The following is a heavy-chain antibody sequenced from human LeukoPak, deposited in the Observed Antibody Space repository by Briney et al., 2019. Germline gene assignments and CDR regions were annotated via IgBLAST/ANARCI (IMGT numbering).Heavy chain of an antibody. Sequence: GGSLRLSCAASGFTFSSYSMNWVRQAPGKGLEWVSSISSSSSYIYYADSVKGRFTISRDNAKNSLYLQMNSLRAEDTAVYYCARDGITVVRGVTSHFDYWGQGTLVTVSS. CDR2: ISSSSSYI. D-gene: IGHD3-10*01. V-gene: IGHV3-21*01. CDR3: ARDGITVVRGVTSHFDY. CDR1: GFTFSSYS. J-gene: IGHJ4*02.